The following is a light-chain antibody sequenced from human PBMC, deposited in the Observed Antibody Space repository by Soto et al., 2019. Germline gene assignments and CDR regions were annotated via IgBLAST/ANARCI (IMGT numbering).Light chain of an antibody. J-gene: IGLJ7*01. CDR3: SSYTSRGTLV. CDR1: SSDVGGYNF. V-gene: IGLV2-14*01. Sequence: QSALTQPASVSGSPGQSITISCTGTSSDVGGYNFVSWFQQHPGKAPKLIIYEVTNRPSGVSYRFSGSKSGNTASLAISGLQAEDEADYYCSSYTSRGTLVFGGGTQLTVL. CDR2: EVT.